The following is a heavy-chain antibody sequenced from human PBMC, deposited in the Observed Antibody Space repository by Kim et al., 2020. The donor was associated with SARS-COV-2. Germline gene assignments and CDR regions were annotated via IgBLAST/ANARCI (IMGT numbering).Heavy chain of an antibody. J-gene: IGHJ6*02. Sequence: GGSLRLSCAASGFTFSSYGMHWVRQAPGKGLEWVAVISYDGSNKYYADSVKGRFTISRDNSKNTLYLQMNSLRAEGTAVYYCAKDLGYCSSTSCSHLYYYFGMDVWGQGTTVTVSS. CDR2: ISYDGSNK. CDR3: AKDLGYCSSTSCSHLYYYFGMDV. CDR1: GFTFSSYG. D-gene: IGHD2-2*01. V-gene: IGHV3-30*18.